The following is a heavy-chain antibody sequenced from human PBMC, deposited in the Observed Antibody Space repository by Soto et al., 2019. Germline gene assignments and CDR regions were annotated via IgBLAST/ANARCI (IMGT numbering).Heavy chain of an antibody. V-gene: IGHV4-39*01. J-gene: IGHJ6*02. D-gene: IGHD3-3*01. CDR2: IYYSGST. CDR1: GGSIISRGYY. CDR3: ARHLLGFFPNAMDV. Sequence: SETLSLTCTVSGGSIISRGYYWGWIRQPPGKGLEWIGTIYYSGSTYYNPSLKSRVTISVDMAKNQFSLNLNSVTAADTAVYYCARHLLGFFPNAMDVWGQGTSVT.